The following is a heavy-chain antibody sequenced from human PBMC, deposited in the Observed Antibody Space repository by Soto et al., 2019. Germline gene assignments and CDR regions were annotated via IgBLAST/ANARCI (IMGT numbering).Heavy chain of an antibody. V-gene: IGHV3-23*01. CDR3: ATHLLTKTNYDFWSGYHRYYYYYGMDV. CDR1: GFTFSSYA. D-gene: IGHD3-3*01. Sequence: PGGSLRLSCAASGFTFSSYAMSWVRQAPGKGLEWVSAISGSGGSTYYADSVKGRFTISRDNSKNTLYLQMNSLRAEDTAVYYCATHLLTKTNYDFWSGYHRYYYYYGMDVWGQGTTVTVSS. J-gene: IGHJ6*02. CDR2: ISGSGGST.